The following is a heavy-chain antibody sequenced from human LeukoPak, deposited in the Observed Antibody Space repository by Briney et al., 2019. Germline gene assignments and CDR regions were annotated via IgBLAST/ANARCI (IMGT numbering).Heavy chain of an antibody. CDR3: ARDGCSSTSCQWDYYYYYMDV. CDR2: IKQDGGEK. D-gene: IGHD2-2*01. CDR1: GFTFSSYW. Sequence: GGSLRLSCAASGFTFSSYWMSWVRQAPGKGLEWVANIKQDGGEKYYVDSVKGRFTISRDNAKNSLYLQMNSLRAEDTAVYYCARDGCSSTSCQWDYYYYYMDVWGKGTTVTVSS. J-gene: IGHJ6*03. V-gene: IGHV3-7*01.